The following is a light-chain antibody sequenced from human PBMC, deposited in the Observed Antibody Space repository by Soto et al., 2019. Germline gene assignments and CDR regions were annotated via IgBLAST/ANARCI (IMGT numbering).Light chain of an antibody. V-gene: IGKV1-5*03. J-gene: IGKJ3*01. CDR2: RAS. CDR1: QAISSW. Sequence: DIQMTQSPSTLSASVGDRVSITCRASQAISSWLAWYQQKPGKAPKPLIYRASTLESGVPSRFSGSGSGTEFTLTISSLQPDDFATYYCQQLNSYPLTFGPGTTVDIK. CDR3: QQLNSYPLT.